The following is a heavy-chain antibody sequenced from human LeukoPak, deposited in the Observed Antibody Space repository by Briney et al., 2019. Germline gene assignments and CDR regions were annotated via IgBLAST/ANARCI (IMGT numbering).Heavy chain of an antibody. Sequence: GGSLRLSCAASGFTFSDYWISWVRQAPGKGLEWVANIKQDGSEKYYVDSVKGRFTISRDNAKNSLFLQMNSLRAEDTAVYYCARLQIYDSSRYRPLDYWGQGTPVTVSS. D-gene: IGHD3-22*01. J-gene: IGHJ4*02. CDR2: IKQDGSEK. CDR1: GFTFSDYW. V-gene: IGHV3-7*01. CDR3: ARLQIYDSSRYRPLDY.